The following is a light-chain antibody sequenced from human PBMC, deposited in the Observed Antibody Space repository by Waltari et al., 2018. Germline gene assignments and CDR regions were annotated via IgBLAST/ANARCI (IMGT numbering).Light chain of an antibody. V-gene: IGLV3-25*03. Sequence: SYELTQPPSVSVSPGQTARITCSGDALPRQYSFWYQQRSGQAPVLVIYKDTERPSGIHERFSGSSAGTRVTLTISGVQAQDEAYYYCQSTDNSGTYVVFGGGTKLTVL. CDR1: ALPRQY. CDR3: QSTDNSGTYVV. CDR2: KDT. J-gene: IGLJ2*01.